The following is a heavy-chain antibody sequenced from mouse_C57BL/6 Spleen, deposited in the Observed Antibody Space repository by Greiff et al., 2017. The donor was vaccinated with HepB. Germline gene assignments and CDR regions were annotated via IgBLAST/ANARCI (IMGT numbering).Heavy chain of an antibody. CDR2: INPSTGGT. V-gene: IGHV1-42*01. CDR1: GYSFTGYY. J-gene: IGHJ1*03. CDR3: ARGKNYYGSSPYWYFDV. Sequence: EVQLQQSGPELVKPGASVKISCKASGYSFTGYYMNWVKQSPEKSLEWIGEINPSTGGTTYNQKFKAKATLTVDKSSSTAYMQLKSLTSEDSAVYYCARGKNYYGSSPYWYFDVWGTGTTVTVSS. D-gene: IGHD1-1*01.